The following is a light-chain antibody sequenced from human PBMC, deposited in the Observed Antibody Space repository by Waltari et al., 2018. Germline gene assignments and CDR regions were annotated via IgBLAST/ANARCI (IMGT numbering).Light chain of an antibody. V-gene: IGKV1-39*01. J-gene: IGKJ3*01. Sequence: DIQMTQSPSSLSASVGDRVTITCRASQSISTYVTWYQQKPGKVPRLLMFSASTLQTGVPSRFSGSGSGTDFTLTVTSLQPEDFASYYCHQTYNTPFTFGPGTIVEIK. CDR2: SAS. CDR3: HQTYNTPFT. CDR1: QSISTY.